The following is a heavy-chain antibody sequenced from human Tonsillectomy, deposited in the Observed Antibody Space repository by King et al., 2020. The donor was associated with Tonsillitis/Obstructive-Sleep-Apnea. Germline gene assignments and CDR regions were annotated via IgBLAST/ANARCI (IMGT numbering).Heavy chain of an antibody. J-gene: IGHJ4*02. CDR1: GFTFSSYA. V-gene: IGHV3-30*04. CDR2: ISYVGSNK. D-gene: IGHD4-11*01. CDR3: AREGGYSNYLDY. Sequence: QLVQSGGGVVQPGRSLRLSCAASGFTFSSYAMHWVRQAPGKGLEWVAVISYVGSNKYYADSVKGRFTISRDNSKNTLYLQMNSLRAEDTAVYYCAREGGYSNYLDYWGQGTLVTVSS.